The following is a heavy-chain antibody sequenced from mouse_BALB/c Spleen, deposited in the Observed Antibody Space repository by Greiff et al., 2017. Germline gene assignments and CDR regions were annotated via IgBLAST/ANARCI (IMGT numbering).Heavy chain of an antibody. D-gene: IGHD4-1*01. CDR2: INPYNGAT. CDR3: ARGNWDDY. V-gene: IGHV1-31*01. Sequence: VQLQQSGPELVKPGASVKISCKASGYSFTGYYMHWVKQSHVKSLEWIGRINPYNGATSYNQNFKDKASLTVDKSSSTAYMELHSLTSEDSAVYYCARGNWDDYWGQGTTLTVSS. J-gene: IGHJ2*01. CDR1: GYSFTGYY.